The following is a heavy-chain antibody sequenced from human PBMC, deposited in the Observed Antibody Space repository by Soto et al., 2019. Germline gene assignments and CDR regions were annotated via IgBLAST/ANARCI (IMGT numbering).Heavy chain of an antibody. CDR1: GGTFSSYA. Sequence: QVQLVQSGAEVKKPGSSVKVSCKASGGTFSSYAISWVRQAPGQGLEWMGGIIPIFGTANYAQKFQGRVTITADESTSTAYMELSSLGSEDTAVYYCATRYWSNGVCYTRARGRLLQWDVWGQGTTVTVSS. CDR3: ATRYWSNGVCYTRARGRLLQWDV. V-gene: IGHV1-69*01. CDR2: IIPIFGTA. J-gene: IGHJ6*02. D-gene: IGHD2-8*01.